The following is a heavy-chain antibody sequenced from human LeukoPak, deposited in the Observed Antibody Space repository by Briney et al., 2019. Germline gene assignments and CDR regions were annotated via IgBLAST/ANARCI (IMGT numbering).Heavy chain of an antibody. Sequence: GGSLRLSCAPSGFTFNHYMMNWVRQAPGKGLEWVASINQDGSQKRYVDSVQGRFTISRDNTKNSLFLQMNSLRAEDKAVYYCARLKDDVTKLDYWGQGTLVTVSS. CDR3: ARLKDDVTKLDY. CDR1: GFTFNHYM. J-gene: IGHJ4*02. D-gene: IGHD2-8*01. V-gene: IGHV3-7*01. CDR2: INQDGSQK.